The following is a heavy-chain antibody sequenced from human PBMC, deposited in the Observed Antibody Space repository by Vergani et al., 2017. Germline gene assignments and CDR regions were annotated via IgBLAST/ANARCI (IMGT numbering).Heavy chain of an antibody. V-gene: IGHV4-34*01. J-gene: IGHJ4*02. CDR1: GGSFSDYY. CDR2: VNHGGST. CDR3: ASIARAPTRRNPPTDY. D-gene: IGHD3-16*02. Sequence: QVQLQEWGAGLLKTSETLSLTCGVSGGSFSDYYWSWIRQAPGMGLEWIGEVNHGGSTNYNPSLKSRVSISVDTSKNQFSLQLTSVTAADAALSFCASIARAPTRRNPPTDYWGQGILVTVSS.